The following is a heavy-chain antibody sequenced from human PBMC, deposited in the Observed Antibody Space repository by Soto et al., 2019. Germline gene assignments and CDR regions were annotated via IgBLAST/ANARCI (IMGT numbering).Heavy chain of an antibody. Sequence: QIQLVQFGPEVKKPGTPVKVSCKASGFTFSSSGIHWVRQARGQRLEWIGWIVVGSGNTNYAQKFQERVTIPRDVSTNTAYMELTSLRSEDTAVYYCAADLAPTAPYNWFEPWGQGTLVTVSS. CDR2: IVVGSGNT. V-gene: IGHV1-58*02. D-gene: IGHD1-1*01. CDR3: AADLAPTAPYNWFEP. CDR1: GFTFSSSG. J-gene: IGHJ5*02.